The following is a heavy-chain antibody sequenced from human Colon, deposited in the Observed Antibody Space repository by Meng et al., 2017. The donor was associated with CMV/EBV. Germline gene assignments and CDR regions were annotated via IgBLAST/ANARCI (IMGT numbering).Heavy chain of an antibody. V-gene: IGHV3-74*01. Sequence: GESLKISCAASGFTFNAYWMHWVRQVPGKGLEWVARINTDGGSTKYADSVKGRFTISRNNPMDTVYPQMTSLRADDTAVYYCVRDKGDGFIKFHYFDFWGQGTLVTVSS. CDR1: GFTFNAYW. D-gene: IGHD5-24*01. CDR3: VRDKGDGFIKFHYFDF. CDR2: INTDGGST. J-gene: IGHJ4*02.